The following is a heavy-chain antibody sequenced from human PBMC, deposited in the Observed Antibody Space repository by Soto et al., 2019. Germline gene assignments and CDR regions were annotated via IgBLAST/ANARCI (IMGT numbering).Heavy chain of an antibody. CDR3: ARIRCGGDCQIDY. CDR2: IFSNDEK. Sequence: SGPTLVNPTETLTLTCTVSGFSLSDTIMGVSWIRQPPGKALEWLAHIFSNDEKSYSTSLKSRLTISKDTSESQVVLTMTNLDPVDTATYYCARIRCGGDCQIDYWGEESEVTVSS. V-gene: IGHV2-26*01. J-gene: IGHJ4*02. CDR1: GFSLSDTIMG. D-gene: IGHD2-21*02.